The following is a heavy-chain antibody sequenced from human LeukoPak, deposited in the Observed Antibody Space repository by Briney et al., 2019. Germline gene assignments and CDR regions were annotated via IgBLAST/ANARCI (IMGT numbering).Heavy chain of an antibody. CDR3: ARQRTPDFRIFDY. D-gene: IGHD3-3*01. CDR2: ISSSSGTI. J-gene: IGHJ4*02. Sequence: GGSLRLSCAASGFTFSSYSMNWVRQAPGKGLEWVSYISSSSGTIYYADSVKGRFTISRDNAKDSLHLQMNSLTDEDTVVYYCARQRTPDFRIFDYWGQGTLVTVSS. CDR1: GFTFSSYS. V-gene: IGHV3-48*02.